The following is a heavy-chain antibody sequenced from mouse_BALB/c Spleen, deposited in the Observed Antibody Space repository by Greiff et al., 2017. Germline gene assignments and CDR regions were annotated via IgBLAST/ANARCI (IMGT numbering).Heavy chain of an antibody. CDR2: FHPYNDDT. D-gene: IGHD2-4*01. CDR1: GYTFTTYP. Sequence: QVQLQQSGAELVKPGASVKMSCKAFGYTFTTYPIEWMKQNHGKSLEWIGNFHPYNDDTKYNEKFKGTAKLTVEKSSSTVYLELSRLTSDDSAVYYCARGDYDYDAWFAYWGQGTLVTVSA. CDR3: ARGDYDYDAWFAY. J-gene: IGHJ3*01. V-gene: IGHV1-47*01.